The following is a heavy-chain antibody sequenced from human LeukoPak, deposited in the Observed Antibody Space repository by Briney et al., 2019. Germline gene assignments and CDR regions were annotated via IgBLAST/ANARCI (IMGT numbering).Heavy chain of an antibody. J-gene: IGHJ4*02. V-gene: IGHV4-39*01. CDR1: GGSISSSSYY. Sequence: SETLSLTCTVSGGSISSSSYYWGWIRQPPGKGLEWIGSIYYSGSTYYNPSLKSRVTISVDTSKNQFSLKLSSVTAADTAVYYCARRSRGGKEGTVDYWGQGTLVTVSS. D-gene: IGHD4-23*01. CDR3: ARRSRGGKEGTVDY. CDR2: IYYSGST.